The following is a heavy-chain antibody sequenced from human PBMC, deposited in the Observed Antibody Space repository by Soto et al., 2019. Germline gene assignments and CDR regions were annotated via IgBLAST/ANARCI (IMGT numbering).Heavy chain of an antibody. CDR3: ARDYAVAGTGTFDY. CDR1: GFTFSSYW. V-gene: IGHV3-7*01. Sequence: GESLKISCAASGFTFSSYWMSWARQAPGKGLEWVANIKQDGSEKYYVDSVKGRFTISRDNAKNSLYLQMNSLRAEDTAVYYCARDYAVAGTGTFDYWGQGTLVTVSS. CDR2: IKQDGSEK. J-gene: IGHJ4*02. D-gene: IGHD6-19*01.